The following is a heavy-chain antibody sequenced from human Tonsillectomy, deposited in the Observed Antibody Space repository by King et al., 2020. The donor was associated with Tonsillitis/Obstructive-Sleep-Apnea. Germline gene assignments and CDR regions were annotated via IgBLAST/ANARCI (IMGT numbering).Heavy chain of an antibody. Sequence: VQLVESGGGVVQPGRSLRLSCGASGFTFSSYAMHWVRQAPGTGREWVALISYDGSNKYYADSVNGRFTISRDNSKNTLYLQMNSLRAEDTAVYYCAKDLISYCSSTSCYSYFDYWGQGTLVTVSS. CDR2: ISYDGSNK. CDR3: AKDLISYCSSTSCYSYFDY. V-gene: IGHV3-30*18. D-gene: IGHD2-2*01. J-gene: IGHJ4*02. CDR1: GFTFSSYA.